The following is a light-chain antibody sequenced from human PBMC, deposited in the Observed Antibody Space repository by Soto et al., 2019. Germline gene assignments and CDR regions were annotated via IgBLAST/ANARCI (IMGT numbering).Light chain of an antibody. CDR3: QQYGSSSYT. CDR1: QSISSSY. Sequence: EIVLTQSPGTLFLSPGEIATLSCRASQSISSSYLTWYQHKPGQAPRLLIYGASSRATGIPDRFSGSGSGTDFTLTISRLEPEDVAVYYCQQYGSSSYTFGQGTQLEIK. J-gene: IGKJ2*01. V-gene: IGKV3-20*01. CDR2: GAS.